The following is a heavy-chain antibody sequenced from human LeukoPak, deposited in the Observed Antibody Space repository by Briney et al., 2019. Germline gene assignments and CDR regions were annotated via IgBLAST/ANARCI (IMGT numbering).Heavy chain of an antibody. J-gene: IGHJ6*02. D-gene: IGHD3-3*01. CDR3: AGGVRFLEWLSSNYYYGMDV. CDR1: GYTFTSYD. V-gene: IGHV1-8*01. Sequence: ASVKVSCKASGYTFTSYDINWVRQATGQGLEWMGWMNPNSGNTGYAQKFQGRVTMTRNTSISTAYMELSSLRSEDTAVYYCAGGVRFLEWLSSNYYYGMDVWGQGTTVTVSS. CDR2: MNPNSGNT.